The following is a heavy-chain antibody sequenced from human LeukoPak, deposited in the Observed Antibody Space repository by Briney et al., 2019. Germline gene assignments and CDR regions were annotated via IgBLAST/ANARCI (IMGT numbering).Heavy chain of an antibody. CDR1: GFTFSSYS. D-gene: IGHD6-6*01. CDR3: ARVSPGEYSSVGYCDY. J-gene: IGHJ4*02. CDR2: IYYSGST. Sequence: LRLSCAASGFTFSSYSMNWVRQPPGKGLEWIGYIYYSGSTYYNPSLKSRVTISVDTSKNQFSLKLSSVTAADTAVYYCARVSPGEYSSVGYCDYWGQGTLVTVSS. V-gene: IGHV4-30-4*08.